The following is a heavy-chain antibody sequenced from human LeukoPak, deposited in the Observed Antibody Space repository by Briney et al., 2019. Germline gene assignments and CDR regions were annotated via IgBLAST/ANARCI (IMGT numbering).Heavy chain of an antibody. CDR3: ARGPTVREMDV. V-gene: IGHV4-59*11. J-gene: IGHJ6*03. Sequence: PSETLSLTCTVSGGSISSHYWSWIRQPPGKGLEWMGYIYYSGSTNYNPSLKSRVTISVDTSKIQFSLKLNSVTAADTAVYYCARGPTVREMDVWGKGTTVTVS. CDR2: IYYSGST. D-gene: IGHD4-11*01. CDR1: GGSISSHY.